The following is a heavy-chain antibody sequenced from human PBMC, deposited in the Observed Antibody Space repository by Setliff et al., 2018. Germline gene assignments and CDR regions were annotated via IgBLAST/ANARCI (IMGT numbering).Heavy chain of an antibody. Sequence: ASVKVSCKASGYTFPIYYMHWVRQAPGQGLEWMGIINPSGGNTNYARRFQGRVTITADESTSTAYMELSSLKSEDTAVYYCANEHGTTVTVENYHYYMDVWGKGTTVTVSS. CDR3: ANEHGTTVTVENYHYYMDV. CDR2: INPSGGNT. J-gene: IGHJ6*03. V-gene: IGHV1-46*01. D-gene: IGHD4-4*01. CDR1: GYTFPIYY.